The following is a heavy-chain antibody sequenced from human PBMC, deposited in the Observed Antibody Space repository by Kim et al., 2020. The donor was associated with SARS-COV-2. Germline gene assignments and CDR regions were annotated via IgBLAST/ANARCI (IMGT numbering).Heavy chain of an antibody. J-gene: IGHJ4*02. D-gene: IGHD2-2*01. CDR3: AVVPAATDY. CDR1: GGTFSSYA. CDR2: IIPIFGIA. Sequence: SVKVSCKASGGTFSSYAISWVRQAPGQGLEWMGRIIPIFGIANYAQKFQGRVTITADKSTSTAYMELSSLRSEDTAVYYCAVVPAATDYWGQGTLVTVS. V-gene: IGHV1-69*04.